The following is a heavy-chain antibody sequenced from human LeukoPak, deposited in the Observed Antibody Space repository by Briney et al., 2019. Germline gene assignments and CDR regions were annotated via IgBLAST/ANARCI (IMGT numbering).Heavy chain of an antibody. CDR2: ISGSGGST. Sequence: GGSLRLSCAASGFTFSSYAMSWVRQAPGKGLEWVSAISGSGGSTYYADSVKGRFTISRDTAKNSLYLQMNSLSAEDTAVYYCARVGATVVTPDDYWGQGTLVTVSS. CDR1: GFTFSSYA. CDR3: ARVGATVVTPDDY. J-gene: IGHJ4*02. D-gene: IGHD4-23*01. V-gene: IGHV3-23*01.